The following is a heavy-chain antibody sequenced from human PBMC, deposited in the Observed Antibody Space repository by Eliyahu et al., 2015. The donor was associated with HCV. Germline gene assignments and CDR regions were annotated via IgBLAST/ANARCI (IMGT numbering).Heavy chain of an antibody. D-gene: IGHD2-15*01. CDR1: GFSLSXSGVG. V-gene: IGHV2-5*02. Sequence: QITLKESGPTLVKPTQTLTLTCTFSGFSLSXSGVGVGWIRQPPGKALEWLALIYWDDDKRYSPSLKSRLTITKDTSKNQVVLTMTNMDPVDTATYYCAHSLGYCSGGSCYLSYYYGMDVWGQGTTVTVSS. CDR3: AHSLGYCSGGSCYLSYYYGMDV. CDR2: IYWDDDK. J-gene: IGHJ6*02.